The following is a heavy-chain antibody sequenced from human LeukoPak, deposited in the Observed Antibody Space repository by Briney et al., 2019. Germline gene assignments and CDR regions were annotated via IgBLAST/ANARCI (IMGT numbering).Heavy chain of an antibody. V-gene: IGHV5-51*01. D-gene: IGHD4-23*01. CDR2: IYPVDSDS. Sequence: GGSLKISCKGFGYIFTSYWLAWVRQMPGEGLEWVGIIYPVDSDSKYSPSFQGQVTISADKSISTAYRQWGSLKGSDTSMYYCARRDYGGKHFDFWGQGTLHTVSS. CDR1: GYIFTSYW. CDR3: ARRDYGGKHFDF. J-gene: IGHJ4*02.